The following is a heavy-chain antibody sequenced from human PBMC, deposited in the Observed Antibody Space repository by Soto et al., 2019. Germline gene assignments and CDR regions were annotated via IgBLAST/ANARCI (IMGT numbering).Heavy chain of an antibody. CDR2: IYSTSTYI. D-gene: IGHD3-10*01. CDR3: ARDHYFGSGSYGLDY. V-gene: IGHV3-21*01. CDR1: GFTFSTYT. Sequence: SGESLRLSCAAAGFTFSTYTMNWVRQAPGKGLECVSSIYSTSTYIYYTDSVKGRFSISRDNARNSLYLQMDSLRAEDTAVYYCARDHYFGSGSYGLDYWGPGTLVTVSS. J-gene: IGHJ4*02.